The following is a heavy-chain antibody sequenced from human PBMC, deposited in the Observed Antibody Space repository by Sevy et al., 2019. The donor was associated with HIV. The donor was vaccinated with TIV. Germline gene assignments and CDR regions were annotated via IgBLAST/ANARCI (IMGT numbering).Heavy chain of an antibody. CDR2: ISGSGGST. J-gene: IGHJ4*02. Sequence: GGSLRLSCAASGFTFSSYAMSWVRQAPGKGLEWVSAISGSGGSTYYADSVNGRFTISRDNSKNTLYLQMNSLRAEDTAVYYCAKDPAGLFYYDSSWGQGTLVTVSS. V-gene: IGHV3-23*01. CDR3: AKDPAGLFYYDSS. CDR1: GFTFSSYA. D-gene: IGHD3-22*01.